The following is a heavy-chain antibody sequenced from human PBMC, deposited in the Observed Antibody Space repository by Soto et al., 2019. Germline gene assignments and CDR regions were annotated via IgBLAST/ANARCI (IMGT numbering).Heavy chain of an antibody. D-gene: IGHD2-15*01. J-gene: IGHJ4*02. CDR3: GRHGAYWSGSTSPPGY. V-gene: IGHV4-4*01. CDR1: GGSISSING. Sequence: SETLSLTCAVAGGSISSINGRNRVRQPPGKRLGWIVEIYHTASTNYNPSLKSRVSISVAQTKNQFSLKLNSVTPADTAAHCWGRHGAYWSGSTSPPGYWGQVLLVAVSS. CDR2: IYHTAST.